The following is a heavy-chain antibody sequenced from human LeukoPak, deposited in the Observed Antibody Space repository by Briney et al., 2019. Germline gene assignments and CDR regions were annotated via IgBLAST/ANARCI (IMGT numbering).Heavy chain of an antibody. CDR2: ISSSGSTT. Sequence: GGSLRLSCVASGFTFSNYEMNWVRQAPGKGLEWVSYISSSGSTTYYADSVKGRFTISRDNAKNSLFLQMNSLRAEDTAFYFCARMFEFWGQGTLVTVSS. CDR1: GFTFSNYE. CDR3: ARMFEF. V-gene: IGHV3-48*03. J-gene: IGHJ4*02.